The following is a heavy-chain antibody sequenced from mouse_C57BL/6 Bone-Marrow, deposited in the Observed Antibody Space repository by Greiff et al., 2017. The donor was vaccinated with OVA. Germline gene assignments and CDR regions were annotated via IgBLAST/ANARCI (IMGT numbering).Heavy chain of an antibody. CDR1: GYTFTSYG. CDR3: ARGDSSGY. Sequence: VKLVESGAELARPGASVKLSCKASGYTFTSYGISWVKQRTGQGLEWIGEIYPRSGNTYYNEKFKGKATLTADKSSSTAYMELRSLTSEDSAVYFCARGDSSGYWGQGTTLTVSS. CDR2: IYPRSGNT. D-gene: IGHD3-2*02. V-gene: IGHV1-81*01. J-gene: IGHJ2*01.